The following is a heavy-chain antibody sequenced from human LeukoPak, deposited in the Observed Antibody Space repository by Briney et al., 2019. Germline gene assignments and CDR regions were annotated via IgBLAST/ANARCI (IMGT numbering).Heavy chain of an antibody. CDR3: ARDFSRGSYKGKDYYMDV. V-gene: IGHV3-30*04. D-gene: IGHD1-26*01. CDR2: ISYGVSKT. CDR1: GFTFSTYA. J-gene: IGHJ6*03. Sequence: SLTLSSSASGFTFSTYAMHWLRQAPGNGLEWVAVISYGVSKTYYADSVKGRFTMSRDNSKNTLYLQMNSLRAEDTAVYYCARDFSRGSYKGKDYYMDVWGKGTTVTVSS.